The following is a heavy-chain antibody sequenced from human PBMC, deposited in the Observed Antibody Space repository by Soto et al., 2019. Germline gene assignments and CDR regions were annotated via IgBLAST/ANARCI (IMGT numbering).Heavy chain of an antibody. D-gene: IGHD3-16*02. Sequence: PGGSLRLSCAASGFTFSSYWMIWVRQAPGKGLEWVANIKQDGSEKYYVDSVKGRFTISRDNAKNSLYLQMNSLRAEDTAVYYCARHFSPSSPYDYIWGSYRYSDYWGQGTLVTVSS. CDR3: ARHFSPSSPYDYIWGSYRYSDY. V-gene: IGHV3-7*01. CDR1: GFTFSSYW. CDR2: IKQDGSEK. J-gene: IGHJ4*02.